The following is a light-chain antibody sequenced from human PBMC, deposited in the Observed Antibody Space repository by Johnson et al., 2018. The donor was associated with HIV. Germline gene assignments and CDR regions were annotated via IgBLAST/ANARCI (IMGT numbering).Light chain of an antibody. CDR3: GAWDSSLSAEV. J-gene: IGLJ1*01. CDR1: SSNIESDY. CDR2: DNN. Sequence: QSVLTQPPSVSAAPGQKVDISCSGSSSNIESDYVSWYQQLPGTAPKLLIYDNNKRPSGIPDRFFGSKSGTSATLDITGLQTGDEGDYYCGAWDSSLSAEVFGTGTKVTVL. V-gene: IGLV1-51*01.